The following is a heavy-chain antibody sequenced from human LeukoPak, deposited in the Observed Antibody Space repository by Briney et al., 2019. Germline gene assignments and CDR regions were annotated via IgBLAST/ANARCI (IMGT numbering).Heavy chain of an antibody. V-gene: IGHV4-59*08. J-gene: IGHJ4*02. Sequence: PSETLSLTCTVSGGSITTYYWSWIRQPPGKGLEWIGYISYSGSTNYNPSLKSRVTMSVDTSKNQFSLKLSSVTAADTAVYYCARRPNVDTAFDYWGQGTQVTVSS. D-gene: IGHD5-18*01. CDR2: ISYSGST. CDR1: GGSITTYY. CDR3: ARRPNVDTAFDY.